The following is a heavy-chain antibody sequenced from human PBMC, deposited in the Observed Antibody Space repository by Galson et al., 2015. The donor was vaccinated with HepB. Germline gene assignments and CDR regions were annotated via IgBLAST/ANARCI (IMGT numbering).Heavy chain of an antibody. V-gene: IGHV3-74*01. J-gene: IGHJ6*03. Sequence: SLRLSCAASGFTFSSYWMHWVRQVPGKGLVWVSRINSDGSTKAYADSVKGRFTISRDNAKNTLYLQVNSLRAEDTAVYYCARGGHDFWRGYYSLEDTPFFYYMDVWGKGTTVTVSS. CDR2: INSDGSTK. D-gene: IGHD3-3*01. CDR3: ARGGHDFWRGYYSLEDTPFFYYMDV. CDR1: GFTFSSYW.